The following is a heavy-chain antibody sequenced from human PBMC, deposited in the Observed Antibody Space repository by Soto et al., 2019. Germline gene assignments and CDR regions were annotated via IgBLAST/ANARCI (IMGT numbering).Heavy chain of an antibody. D-gene: IGHD4-17*01. CDR2: ISSSSSYI. J-gene: IGHJ6*02. V-gene: IGHV3-21*01. CDR3: ARDIIMATVTSLLGSCYGMHX. Sequence: GGSLRLSFAASGFTFRSCSMNWVRQAPGKGLEGVSSISSSSSYIYYADSVKGRFTISRDNAKNSLYLQMNSLRAEDTAVYYCARDIIMATVTSLLGSCYGMHXWGQGTTVTVS. CDR1: GFTFRSCS.